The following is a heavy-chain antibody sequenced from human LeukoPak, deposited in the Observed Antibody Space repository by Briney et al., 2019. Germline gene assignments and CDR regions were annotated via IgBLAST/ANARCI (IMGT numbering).Heavy chain of an antibody. J-gene: IGHJ4*02. Sequence: GESLKISCKGSGYSFTSYCIGWVRQMPGKGLEWVGIIYPGDSDTRYSPSFQGQVTISADKSISTAYLQWSSLKASDTAMYYCARQVRCSSTSCLDYWGQGTLVTVSS. V-gene: IGHV5-51*01. CDR1: GYSFTSYC. CDR3: ARQVRCSSTSCLDY. CDR2: IYPGDSDT. D-gene: IGHD2-2*01.